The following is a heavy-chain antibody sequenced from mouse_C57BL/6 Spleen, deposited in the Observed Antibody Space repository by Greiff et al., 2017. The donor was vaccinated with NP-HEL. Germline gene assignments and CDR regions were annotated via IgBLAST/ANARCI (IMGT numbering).Heavy chain of an antibody. CDR3: ARGMDD. CDR2: ISSGSSTL. J-gene: IGHJ4*01. Sequence: EVKLVESGGGLVKPGGSLKLSCAASGFTFSDYGMHWVRQAPEKGLEWVAYISSGSSTLYYADPVKGRFTIARDNAKNTLFLQMTSLMSEDTAMYYCARGMDDWGQGTSVTVAS. CDR1: GFTFSDYG. V-gene: IGHV5-17*01.